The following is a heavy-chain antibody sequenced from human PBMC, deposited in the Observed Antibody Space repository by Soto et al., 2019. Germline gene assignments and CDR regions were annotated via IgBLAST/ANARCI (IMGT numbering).Heavy chain of an antibody. D-gene: IGHD1-26*01. Sequence: GASVKVSCKASGYTFITYAISWVRQTPGQGLEWMGWINTYNGNTNLAQKLRGRVTMTTDTSTSTAYMELRSLRSDDTAVYYCARHASDVKHRAEDRPAGDPYYYYYYGMDVWGQGTMVTVSS. CDR1: GYTFITYA. V-gene: IGHV1-18*01. CDR3: ARHASDVKHRAEDRPAGDPYYYYYYGMDV. CDR2: INTYNGNT. J-gene: IGHJ6*02.